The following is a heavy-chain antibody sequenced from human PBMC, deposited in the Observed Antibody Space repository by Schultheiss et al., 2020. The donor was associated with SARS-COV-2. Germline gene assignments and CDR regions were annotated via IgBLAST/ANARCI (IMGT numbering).Heavy chain of an antibody. V-gene: IGHV4-30-2*05. Sequence: SETLSLTCTVSGGSISSGGYSWSWIRQPPGKGLEWIGYIYYSGSTYYNPSLKSRVTISVDTSKNQFSLKLSSVTAADTAVYFCARGETRITLFGVITRILDYWGQGTLVTVSS. D-gene: IGHD3-3*01. CDR2: IYYSGST. CDR1: GGSISSGGYS. J-gene: IGHJ4*02. CDR3: ARGETRITLFGVITRILDY.